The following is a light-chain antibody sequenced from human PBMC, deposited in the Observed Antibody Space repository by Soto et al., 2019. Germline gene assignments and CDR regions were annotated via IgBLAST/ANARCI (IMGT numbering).Light chain of an antibody. V-gene: IGLV2-8*01. CDR2: EVS. CDR3: SSYASSNNNYV. CDR1: SSDVGDYKY. J-gene: IGLJ1*01. Sequence: QSALTQPPSASGSPGQSVTISCSGTSSDVGDYKYLSWYRQHPGKAPKLMIYEVSKRPSGVPDRFSGSKSGNTASLTVSGLQAEDEADYYCSSYASSNNNYVFGSGTKLTVL.